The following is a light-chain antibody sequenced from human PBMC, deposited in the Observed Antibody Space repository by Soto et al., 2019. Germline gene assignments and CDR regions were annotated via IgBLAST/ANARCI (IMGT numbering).Light chain of an antibody. CDR3: MQALQSLT. CDR2: LGS. Sequence: EIVMTQSPLTLPVTPGEPSSISCSVRQSLLYNNTFNYLDWYLQKPGQSPHLLIYLGSNRASGVPDRFSGSGSGTDFSLKISRVEAEDVGTYYCMQALQSLTFGQGTRLEIK. J-gene: IGKJ5*01. V-gene: IGKV2-28*01. CDR1: QSLLYNNTFNY.